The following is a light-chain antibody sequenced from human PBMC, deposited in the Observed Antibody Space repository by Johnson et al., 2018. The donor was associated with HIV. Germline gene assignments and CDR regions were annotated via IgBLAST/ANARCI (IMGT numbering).Light chain of an antibody. Sequence: QSVLTQPPSVSAAPGQKVTISCSGSSSNIGNNYVSWYQQLPGTAPKLLIYDTYKRFFEIPGRFSGSKSGTSATLGITGLQTGYEADYYCGTWDSRLNAYVFGAGTKVTVL. CDR3: GTWDSRLNAYV. CDR2: DTY. V-gene: IGLV1-51*01. J-gene: IGLJ1*01. CDR1: SSNIGNNY.